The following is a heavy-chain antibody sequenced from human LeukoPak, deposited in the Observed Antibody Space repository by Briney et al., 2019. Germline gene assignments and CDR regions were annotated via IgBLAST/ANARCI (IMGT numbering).Heavy chain of an antibody. J-gene: IGHJ4*02. CDR1: GFSFSRFA. CDR2: INTDSSDI. V-gene: IGHV3-21*05. CDR3: ARDTFQPGLIDS. D-gene: IGHD2-2*01. Sequence: GGSLRLSCAASGFSFSRFAMNWVRQAPGKGLEWISYINTDSSDIHYADSVKGRFTISRDNARNTLFLQLSSLRAEDSAVYYCARDTFQPGLIDSWGQGTLVTVSS.